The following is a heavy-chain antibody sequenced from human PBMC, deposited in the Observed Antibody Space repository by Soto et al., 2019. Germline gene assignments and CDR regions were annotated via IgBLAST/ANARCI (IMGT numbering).Heavy chain of an antibody. V-gene: IGHV3-33*08. CDR2: IWYDGSNK. CDR1: GFTFSSYG. D-gene: IGHD3-22*01. Sequence: SLRLSCAASGFTFSSYGMHWVRQAPGKGLEWVAVIWYDGSNKYYADSVKGRFTISRDNSKNTLYLQMNSLRAEDTAVYYCARTPYYYDSSGYGYFDYWGQGTLVTVSS. J-gene: IGHJ4*02. CDR3: ARTPYYYDSSGYGYFDY.